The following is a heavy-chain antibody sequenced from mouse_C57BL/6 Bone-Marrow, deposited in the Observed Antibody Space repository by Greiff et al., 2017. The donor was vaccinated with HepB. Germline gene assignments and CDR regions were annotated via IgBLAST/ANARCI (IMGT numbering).Heavy chain of an antibody. CDR2: ISYDGSN. Sequence: EVKLVESGPGLVKPSQSLSLTCSVTGYSITSGYYWNWIRQFPGNKLEWMGYISYDGSNNYNPSLKNRISITRDTSKNQFFLKLNAVTTEDTATYYCAREAGTHWYFDVWGTGTTVTVYS. CDR1: GYSITSGYY. V-gene: IGHV3-6*01. J-gene: IGHJ1*03. CDR3: AREAGTHWYFDV.